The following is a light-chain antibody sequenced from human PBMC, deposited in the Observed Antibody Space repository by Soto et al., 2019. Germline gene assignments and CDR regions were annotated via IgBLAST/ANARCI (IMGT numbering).Light chain of an antibody. CDR3: MQTVQFPWT. CDR1: QSLVFSDGKTY. CDR2: EVS. V-gene: IGKV2D-29*01. J-gene: IGKJ1*01. Sequence: DIVLTQTPLSLSVTPGQPASISCKSSQSLVFSDGKTYFYWYLQKAGQPPQGLIYEVSKRFSGVPDRVSGSGSGTDFTLKISRVEAEDVGIYYCMQTVQFPWTFGQGTKVEIK.